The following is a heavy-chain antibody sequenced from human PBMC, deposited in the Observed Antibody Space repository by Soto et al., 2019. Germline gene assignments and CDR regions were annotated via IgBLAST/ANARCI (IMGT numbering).Heavy chain of an antibody. V-gene: IGHV4-31*03. Sequence: QVQLQESGPGLVKPSQTLSLTCTVSGGSISSGGYYWSWIRQHPGKGLEYIGYIYYSGTTYYNPPLMSRVTISGDTSKNQFSLNLSSVTAADTAVYYCARESGGDGVGYFDYWGQGTLVTVSS. CDR3: ARESGGDGVGYFDY. D-gene: IGHD2-21*02. CDR2: IYYSGTT. CDR1: GGSISSGGYY. J-gene: IGHJ4*02.